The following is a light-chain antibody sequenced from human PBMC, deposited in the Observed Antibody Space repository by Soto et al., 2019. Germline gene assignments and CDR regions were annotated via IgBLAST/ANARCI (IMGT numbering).Light chain of an antibody. J-gene: IGKJ1*01. CDR3: QQPGNWPQT. CDR1: QSVSID. Sequence: LSQSAVTVSLYQGERATLSCRASQSVSIDLAWYQQKPDQAPRLLIYESSNRATGIAARFSGSGSGTDFTLTISSLEPEDVAVYYCQQPGNWPQTFGQGTKVDIK. V-gene: IGKV3-11*01. CDR2: ESS.